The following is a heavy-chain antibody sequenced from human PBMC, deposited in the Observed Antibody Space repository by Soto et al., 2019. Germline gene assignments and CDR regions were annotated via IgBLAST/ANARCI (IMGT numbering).Heavy chain of an antibody. CDR1: GGSVSNKTYY. J-gene: IGHJ4*02. D-gene: IGHD4-17*01. V-gene: IGHV4-61*01. CDR2: VYYSGTT. CDR3: ARTTAVPNTLRSRYFFDY. Sequence: QVQLQQSGPGLLKPSETLSLTCSVSGGSVSNKTYYWSWIRQPPGQRLEWIGYVYYSGTTNYNPSLKSRVTISVDRSKNQFSLRLSSVTTADTALYYCARTTAVPNTLRSRYFFDYWGQGTLVTVSS.